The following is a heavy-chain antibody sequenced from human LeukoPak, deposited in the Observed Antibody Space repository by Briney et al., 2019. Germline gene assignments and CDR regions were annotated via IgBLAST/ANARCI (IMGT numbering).Heavy chain of an antibody. CDR2: IYSGGST. CDR1: GFTVSSNY. Sequence: PGGSLRLSCAASGFTVSSNYMSWVRQAPGKGLEWVSVIYSGGSTYYADSVKGRFTISRDNSKNTLYLQMNSLRAEDTAVYYCTTDLGSSGTRGGGQGTLVTVSS. V-gene: IGHV3-53*01. J-gene: IGHJ4*02. CDR3: TTDLGSSGTRG. D-gene: IGHD3-22*01.